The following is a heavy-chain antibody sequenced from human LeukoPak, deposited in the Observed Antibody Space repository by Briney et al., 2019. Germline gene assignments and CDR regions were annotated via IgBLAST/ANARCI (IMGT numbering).Heavy chain of an antibody. Sequence: PGGSLRLSCAASGFTFSSYAMSWVRQTPGKGLEWVAAISGSGGSTYYADSVKGRFTISRDNSKNTLYLQMNSLRAEDTAVYYCAKEMTVVVVAAPGCDAFDIWGQGTMVTVSS. D-gene: IGHD2-15*01. V-gene: IGHV3-23*01. J-gene: IGHJ3*02. CDR2: ISGSGGST. CDR3: AKEMTVVVVAAPGCDAFDI. CDR1: GFTFSSYA.